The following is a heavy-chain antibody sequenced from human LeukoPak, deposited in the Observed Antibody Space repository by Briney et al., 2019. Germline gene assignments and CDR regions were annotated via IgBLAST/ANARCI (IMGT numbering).Heavy chain of an antibody. CDR2: IYTSGST. D-gene: IGHD6-19*01. Sequence: PSETLSLTCTVSGGSISSYYWSWIRQPPGKGLEWIGRIYTSGSTNYNPSLKSRVTMSVDTSKNQFSLRLSSVTAADTAVYYCARGNRYSSGWYFDYWGQGTLVTVSS. CDR1: GGSISSYY. CDR3: ARGNRYSSGWYFDY. V-gene: IGHV4-4*07. J-gene: IGHJ4*02.